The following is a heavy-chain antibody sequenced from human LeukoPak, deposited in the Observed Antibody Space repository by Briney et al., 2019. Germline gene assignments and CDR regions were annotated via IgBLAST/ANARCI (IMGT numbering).Heavy chain of an antibody. CDR1: GYSFTSYW. Sequence: GESLKISCKGSGYSFTSYWIGWVHQMPGKGLEWMGIIYPGDSDTRYSPSFQGQVTISADKSISTAYLQWSSLKASDAAMYYCARGGYQLLPYFDYWGQGTLVTVSS. D-gene: IGHD2-2*01. CDR2: IYPGDSDT. CDR3: ARGGYQLLPYFDY. V-gene: IGHV5-51*07. J-gene: IGHJ4*02.